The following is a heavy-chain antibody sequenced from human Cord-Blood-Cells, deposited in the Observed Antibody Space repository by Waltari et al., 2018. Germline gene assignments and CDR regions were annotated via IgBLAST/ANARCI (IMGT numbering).Heavy chain of an antibody. CDR1: GYTFTSYD. Sequence: QVQLVQSGAEVKKPGASVKVSCKASGYTFTSYDINWVRQATGQGLEWMGWMNPNSGKTGDAKKFQGRVTITRNTSISAAYRELGSLRSEDTAVYYCARGGKVGNWFDPWGQGTLVTVSS. CDR3: ARGGKVGNWFDP. J-gene: IGHJ5*02. V-gene: IGHV1-8*03. D-gene: IGHD1-26*01. CDR2: MNPNSGKT.